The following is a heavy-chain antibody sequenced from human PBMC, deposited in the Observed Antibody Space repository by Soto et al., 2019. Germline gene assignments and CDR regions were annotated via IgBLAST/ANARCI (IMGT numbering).Heavy chain of an antibody. CDR3: ARDRWEYCSSTSCHSITIFSPLDY. J-gene: IGHJ4*02. D-gene: IGHD2-2*02. CDR2: TYYRSKWYN. Sequence: SQTLSLTCAISGDSVSSNSAAWNWIRQSPSRGLEWLGRTYYRSKWYNDYAVSVKSRITINPDTSKNQFSLQLNSVTPEDTAVYYCARDRWEYCSSTSCHSITIFSPLDYWGQGTLVTVSS. V-gene: IGHV6-1*01. CDR1: GDSVSSNSAA.